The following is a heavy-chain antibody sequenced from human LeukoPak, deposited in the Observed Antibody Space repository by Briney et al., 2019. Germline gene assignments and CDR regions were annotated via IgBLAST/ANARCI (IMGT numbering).Heavy chain of an antibody. CDR2: IHYTGAT. Sequence: SETLSLTCAVYGGSITGYYWSWIRQTPGRGLEWVGEIHYTGATSYNPSLKSRATISTDTSKNQFSLRLSSVTAADTAVYYCARGDILTGYCFDFWGQGALVTVSS. J-gene: IGHJ4*02. V-gene: IGHV4-34*01. CDR3: ARGDILTGYCFDF. D-gene: IGHD3-9*01. CDR1: GGSITGYY.